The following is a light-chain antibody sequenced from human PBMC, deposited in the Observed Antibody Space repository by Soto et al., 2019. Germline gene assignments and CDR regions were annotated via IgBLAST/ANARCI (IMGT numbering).Light chain of an antibody. V-gene: IGLV1-40*01. CDR1: SSNIGAGYD. Sequence: QSVLTQPPSVSGAPGQRVTISCTGSSSNIGAGYDVHWYQQLPGTAPKLLIYGNSNRPSGVPDRFSGSKSGTSASLAITGLRAEDEADYYCQSYDSSLSALVGGGTKLTVL. CDR3: QSYDSSLSAL. CDR2: GNS. J-gene: IGLJ2*01.